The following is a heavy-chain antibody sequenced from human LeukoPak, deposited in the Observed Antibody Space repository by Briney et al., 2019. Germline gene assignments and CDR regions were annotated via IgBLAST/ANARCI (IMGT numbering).Heavy chain of an antibody. D-gene: IGHD4-11*01. CDR2: ISYDGSNK. Sequence: PGGSLRLSCAASGFTFSSYGMHWVRQAPGKGLEWVAVISYDGSNKYYADSVKGRFTISRDNSKDTLYLQMNSLRAEDSAVYYCAKDLGYYSSYYYGMDVWGQGTTVTVSS. CDR1: GFTFSSYG. CDR3: AKDLGYYSSYYYGMDV. V-gene: IGHV3-30*18. J-gene: IGHJ6*02.